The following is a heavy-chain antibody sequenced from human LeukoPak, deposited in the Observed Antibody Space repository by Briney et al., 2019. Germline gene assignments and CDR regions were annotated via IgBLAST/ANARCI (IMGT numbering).Heavy chain of an antibody. J-gene: IGHJ6*03. CDR3: ASEGAAASVYMDV. CDR1: GFTFSSYS. V-gene: IGHV3-21*01. Sequence: PGGSLRLSCAASGFTFSSYSMNWVRQAPGKGLEWVSSISSSSSYIYYADSVKGRFTISRDNAKNSLYLQMNSLRAEDTAVYYCASEGAAASVYMDVCGKGTTVTVSS. D-gene: IGHD6-13*01. CDR2: ISSSSSYI.